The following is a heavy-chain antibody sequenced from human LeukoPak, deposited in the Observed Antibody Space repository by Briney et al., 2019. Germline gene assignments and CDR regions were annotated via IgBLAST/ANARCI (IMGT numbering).Heavy chain of an antibody. CDR1: GFTFSSYA. J-gene: IGHJ3*02. Sequence: GRSLRLSCAASGFTFSSYAMHWVRQAPGKGLEWVSAISGSGGSTYYADSVKGRFTISRDNSKNTLYLQMNSLRAEDTAVYYCARVIVVVPAAIEGAAFDIWGQGTMVTVSS. V-gene: IGHV3-23*01. CDR3: ARVIVVVPAAIEGAAFDI. CDR2: ISGSGGST. D-gene: IGHD2-2*01.